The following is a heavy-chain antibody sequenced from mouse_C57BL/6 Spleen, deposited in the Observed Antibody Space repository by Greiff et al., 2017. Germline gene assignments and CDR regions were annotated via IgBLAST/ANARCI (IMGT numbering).Heavy chain of an antibody. J-gene: IGHJ1*03. Sequence: QVQLQQPGAELVRPGSSVKLSCKASGYTFTSYWMDWVKQRPGQGLEWIGNIYPSDSETHYNQKFKDKATLTVDKSSSTAYMQLSSLTSEDSAVYYCAREIITTVVAPRDFDVWGTGTTVTVSS. CDR2: IYPSDSET. CDR3: AREIITTVVAPRDFDV. V-gene: IGHV1-61*01. CDR1: GYTFTSYW. D-gene: IGHD1-1*01.